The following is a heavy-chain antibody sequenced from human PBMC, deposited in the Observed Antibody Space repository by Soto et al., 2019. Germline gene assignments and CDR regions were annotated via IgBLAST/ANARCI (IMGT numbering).Heavy chain of an antibody. CDR2: VYYDGRT. Sequence: QVHLQESGPGLVKPSGTLSLTCAVSGEAVTSSNWWTWVRQSPKRGLVWIGEVYYDGRTHYNPSLKSQGTLSVDKPKIQFSLNLRSATAADTAVYYCATYFFGSPRPIDYLGQGLLVTVAS. D-gene: IGHD3-10*01. J-gene: IGHJ4*02. V-gene: IGHV4-4*02. CDR3: ATYFFGSPRPIDY. CDR1: GEAVTSSNW.